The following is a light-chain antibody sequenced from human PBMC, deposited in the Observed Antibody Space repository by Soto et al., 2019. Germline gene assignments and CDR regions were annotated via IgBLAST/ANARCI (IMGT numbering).Light chain of an antibody. CDR2: EVS. V-gene: IGLV2-14*01. CDR1: SRDVGGYNY. Sequence: QSALTQPASVSGSPGQSITISCTGTSRDVGGYNYVSWYQQHPGKAPKLMIYEVSNRPSGVSNRFSGSKSGNTASLTISGLQAEDEADYYCSSYTSRSTLYVFGTGTKLPVL. CDR3: SSYTSRSTLYV. J-gene: IGLJ1*01.